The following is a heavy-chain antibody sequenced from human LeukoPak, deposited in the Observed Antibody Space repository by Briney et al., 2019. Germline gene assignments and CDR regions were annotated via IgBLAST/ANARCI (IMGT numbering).Heavy chain of an antibody. D-gene: IGHD3-16*01. CDR3: RRDTRGILNY. CDR2: ISSSGSTI. J-gene: IGHJ4*02. Sequence: GGSLRLSCAASGFTFSSYEMNWVRQAPGKGLEWVSYISSSGSTIYYADSVKGRFTISRDNAKDSLYLQMNSLRAEDTAVYYCRRDTRGILNYWGQETLVTASS. CDR1: GFTFSSYE. V-gene: IGHV3-48*03.